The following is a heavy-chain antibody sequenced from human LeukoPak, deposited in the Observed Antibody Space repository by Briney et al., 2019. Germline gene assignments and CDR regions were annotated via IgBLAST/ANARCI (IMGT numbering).Heavy chain of an antibody. CDR2: ISETGRST. CDR3: AKGYEWELIWFGP. Sequence: GGSLRLSCVASGFTFSTFAMNWVRQAPGKGLEWVSTISETGRSTYYADSVKGQFTISRDNSKNTLYLQMNSLRAEDTAVYYCAKGYEWELIWFGPWGQGTLVTVSS. V-gene: IGHV3-23*01. CDR1: GFTFSTFA. D-gene: IGHD1-26*01. J-gene: IGHJ5*02.